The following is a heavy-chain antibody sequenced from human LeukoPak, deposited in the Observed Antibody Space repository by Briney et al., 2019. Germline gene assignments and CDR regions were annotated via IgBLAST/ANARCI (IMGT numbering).Heavy chain of an antibody. Sequence: SETLSLTCTVSGGSISSYYWSWIRQPPGKGLEWIGYIYYSGSTNYNPSLKSRVTISVDTSKNQFSLKLSSATAADTAVYYCARVKAAAGTPIDFDYWGQGTLVTVSS. CDR2: IYYSGST. V-gene: IGHV4-59*01. CDR1: GGSISSYY. D-gene: IGHD6-13*01. J-gene: IGHJ4*02. CDR3: ARVKAAAGTPIDFDY.